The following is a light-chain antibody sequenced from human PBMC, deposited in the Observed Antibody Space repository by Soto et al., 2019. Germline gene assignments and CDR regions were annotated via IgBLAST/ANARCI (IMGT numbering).Light chain of an antibody. Sequence: QAVVTQEPSLTVSPGGTVTLTCGSSTGAVTSGHYPYWFQQKPGQAPRTLIYDTSNKHSWTPARFSGSLLGGKAALTLSGAQPEDEAEYYFLLSYRGARLVVFGGVTKLTVL. J-gene: IGLJ2*01. CDR1: TGAVTSGHY. CDR3: LLSYRGARLVV. V-gene: IGLV7-46*01. CDR2: DTS.